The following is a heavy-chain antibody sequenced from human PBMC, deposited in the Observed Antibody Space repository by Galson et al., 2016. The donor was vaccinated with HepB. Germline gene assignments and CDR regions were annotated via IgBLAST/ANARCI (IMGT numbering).Heavy chain of an antibody. CDR1: GFTFSSFW. CDR3: ARVGVTTDY. CDR2: IKSDGSEK. V-gene: IGHV3-7*01. J-gene: IGHJ4*02. D-gene: IGHD4-17*01. Sequence: SLRLSCAASGFTFSSFWMSWVRQAPGKGLEWVANIKSDGSEKYYVDSVKGRFTISRDNAQNSLYLQMNSLRVEDTAVYYCARVGVTTDYWCQGTRVTVPS.